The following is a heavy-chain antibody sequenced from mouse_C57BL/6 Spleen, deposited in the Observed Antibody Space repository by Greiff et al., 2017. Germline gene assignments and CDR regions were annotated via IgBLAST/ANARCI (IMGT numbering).Heavy chain of an antibody. CDR2: INPSTGGT. CDR1: GYSFTGYY. D-gene: IGHD1-1*01. J-gene: IGHJ4*01. V-gene: IGHV1-42*01. CDR3: ARITTVVAEAMDY. Sequence: EVQLVESGPELVKPGASVKISCKASGYSFTGYYMNWVKQSPEKSLEWIGEINPSTGGTTYNQKFKAKATLTVDKSSSTAYMQLKSLTSEDSAVYYCARITTVVAEAMDYWGQGTSVTVSS.